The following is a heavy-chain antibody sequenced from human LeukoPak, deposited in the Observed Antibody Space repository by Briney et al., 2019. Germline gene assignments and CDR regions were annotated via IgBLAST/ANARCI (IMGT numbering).Heavy chain of an antibody. Sequence: ASVKVSCTASGYTFTGYYMHWVRQAPGQGLEWMGWINPNSGGTNYAQKFQGGVTMTRDTSISTAYMELSRLRSDDTAVYYCARGRGKMGYCSSTSCYGDYYYYMDVWGKGTTVTVSS. CDR2: INPNSGGT. CDR1: GYTFTGYY. J-gene: IGHJ6*03. D-gene: IGHD2-2*01. CDR3: ARGRGKMGYCSSTSCYGDYYYYMDV. V-gene: IGHV1-2*02.